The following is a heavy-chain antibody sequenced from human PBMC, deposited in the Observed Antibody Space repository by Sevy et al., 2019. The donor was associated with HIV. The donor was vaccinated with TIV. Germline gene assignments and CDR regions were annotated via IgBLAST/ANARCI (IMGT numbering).Heavy chain of an antibody. J-gene: IGHJ2*01. Sequence: SENLSLSCAVYGGSFSGYYWSWIRQPPGKGLEWIGEISHSGGTNYNPSLKSRVTISADTSKNQFSLQLSSVTAADTAVYYCARLRIVVAGTGYFDLWGRGTPVTVSS. CDR2: ISHSGGT. D-gene: IGHD6-19*01. CDR1: GGSFSGYY. V-gene: IGHV4-34*01. CDR3: ARLRIVVAGTGYFDL.